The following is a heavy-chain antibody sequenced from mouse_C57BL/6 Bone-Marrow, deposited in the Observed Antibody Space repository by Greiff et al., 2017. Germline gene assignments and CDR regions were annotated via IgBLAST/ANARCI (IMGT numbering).Heavy chain of an antibody. Sequence: QVTLKVSGPGLLQPSQSLSLTCSFSGFSLSTSGMGVCWLRHPSGQGLEWLVHIYWEDDKRYNPSLKSRLTISKETSRNQVFLKNTSLDTADTATDYSARIYYGYDGFDDWGQGTTLTVSS. J-gene: IGHJ2*01. D-gene: IGHD2-2*01. CDR1: GFSLSTSGMG. CDR2: IYWEDDK. V-gene: IGHV8-12*01. CDR3: ARIYYGYDGFDD.